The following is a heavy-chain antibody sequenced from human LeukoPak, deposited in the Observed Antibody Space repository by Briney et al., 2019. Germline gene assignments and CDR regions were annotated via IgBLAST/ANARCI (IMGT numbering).Heavy chain of an antibody. J-gene: IGHJ4*02. Sequence: PGGSLRLSCVASGFTFDDYVMHWVRQAPGKGLEWVSGISWNSGSIGYADSVKGRFTISRDNAKNSLYLQMNSLRAEDTAFYYRAKDGYLVDWGQGTLVTVSS. D-gene: IGHD1-26*01. V-gene: IGHV3-9*01. CDR3: AKDGYLVD. CDR1: GFTFDDYV. CDR2: ISWNSGSI.